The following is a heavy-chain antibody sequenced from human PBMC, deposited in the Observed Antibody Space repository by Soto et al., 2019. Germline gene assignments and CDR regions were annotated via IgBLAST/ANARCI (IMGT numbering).Heavy chain of an antibody. Sequence: EVQLVESGGGLVQPGGSLRLSCAASGFTLSDHYMDWVRQAPGKGLEWVGRTRNKANSYTTEYAASVKGRSTNSRDDSKYSLYRQMNSLKTEDSAVYYCARYDYGDLDYWGQGTLVTVSS. CDR1: GFTLSDHY. J-gene: IGHJ4*02. V-gene: IGHV3-72*01. CDR2: TRNKANSYTT. CDR3: ARYDYGDLDY. D-gene: IGHD4-17*01.